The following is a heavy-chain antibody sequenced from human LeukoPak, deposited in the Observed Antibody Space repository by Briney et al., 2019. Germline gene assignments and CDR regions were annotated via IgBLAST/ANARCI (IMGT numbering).Heavy chain of an antibody. J-gene: IGHJ6*02. D-gene: IGHD2-8*01. CDR1: GFALSSHW. CDR3: ARNNGMNV. V-gene: IGHV3-7*03. CDR2: VNRDGSET. Sequence: GGSLRLSCAASGFALSSHWMTWVRQVPGRGPEWVANVNRDGSETYYLDSVKGRFTISKDNTKNSLYLQMNSLRAEDTALYHCARNNGMNVWGQGTTVIVSS.